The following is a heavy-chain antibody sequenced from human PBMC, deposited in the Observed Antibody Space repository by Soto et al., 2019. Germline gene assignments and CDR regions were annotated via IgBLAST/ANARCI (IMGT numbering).Heavy chain of an antibody. CDR3: ASSRSSWYVFYYYYGMDV. J-gene: IGHJ6*02. Sequence: ASVKVSCKASGYTFTSYDINWVRQAPGQGLEWMGWMNPKSGNTGYAQKFQGRVTMTRNTSISTAYMELSSMRSEDTAVYYGASSRSSWYVFYYYYGMDVWGQGTTVTVSS. CDR1: GYTFTSYD. CDR2: MNPKSGNT. V-gene: IGHV1-8*01. D-gene: IGHD6-13*01.